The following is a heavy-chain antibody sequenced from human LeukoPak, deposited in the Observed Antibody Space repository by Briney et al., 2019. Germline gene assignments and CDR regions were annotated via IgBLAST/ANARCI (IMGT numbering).Heavy chain of an antibody. CDR3: AKERVPGSWWGVFFDY. D-gene: IGHD6-13*01. V-gene: IGHV3-21*01. Sequence: GGSLRLSCAASGFTFSSYSMNWVRQAPGKGLEWVSSISSSSSYIYYADSVKGRFTISRDNAKNSLYLQMNSLRAEDTAVYYCAKERVPGSWWGVFFDYWGQGTLVTVSS. CDR2: ISSSSSYI. CDR1: GFTFSSYS. J-gene: IGHJ4*02.